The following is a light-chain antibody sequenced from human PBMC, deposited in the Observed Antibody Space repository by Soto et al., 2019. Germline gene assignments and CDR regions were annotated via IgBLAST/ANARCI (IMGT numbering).Light chain of an antibody. CDR3: SSYAGSNIVV. CDR2: EVS. CDR1: SSDVGGYNF. Sequence: QSALTQPPSASGSPGQSVTISCTGTSSDVGGYNFVSWYQQHPGKAPKLMIYEVSARPSGVPDRFSGSKSGHTASLTVSGLQAEDEADYYCSSYAGSNIVVFGGGTKLTVL. V-gene: IGLV2-8*01. J-gene: IGLJ2*01.